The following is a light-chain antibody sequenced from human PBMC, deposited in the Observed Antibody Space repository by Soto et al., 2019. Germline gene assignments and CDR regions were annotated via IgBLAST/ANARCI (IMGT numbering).Light chain of an antibody. V-gene: IGKV3-15*01. CDR3: QQYNNWPPPT. CDR1: QSVSSN. Sequence: EIVMTQSPATLSVSPGERATLSCRASQSVSSNLAWYQQKPGQAPRLLIYGASTRATGIPARFSGSGSGTEFTLTISSPQSEDFAVYYCQQYNNWPPPTFGQGTKVEIK. CDR2: GAS. J-gene: IGKJ1*01.